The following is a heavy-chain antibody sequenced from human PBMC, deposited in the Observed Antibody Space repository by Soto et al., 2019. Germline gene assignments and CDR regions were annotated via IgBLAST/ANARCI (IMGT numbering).Heavy chain of an antibody. CDR2: IIPIFGTA. J-gene: IGHJ4*01. D-gene: IGHD3-22*01. CDR1: GGTFSSYA. CDR3: ARMWYYYDSSGYLDY. Sequence: SVKVSCKASGGTFSSYAISWVRQAPGQGLEWMGGIIPIFGTANYAQKFQGRVTITADESTSTAYMELSSLRSEDTAVYYCARMWYYYDSSGYLDYWGHGTLVTVSS. V-gene: IGHV1-69*13.